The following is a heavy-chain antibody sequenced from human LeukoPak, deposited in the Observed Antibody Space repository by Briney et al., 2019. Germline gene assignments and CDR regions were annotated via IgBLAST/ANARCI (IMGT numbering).Heavy chain of an antibody. D-gene: IGHD2-2*01. CDR2: IYHSGST. V-gene: IGHV4-38-2*02. J-gene: IGHJ4*02. CDR1: GYSISSGYY. CDR3: ARDLRGTSCFDY. Sequence: SETLSLTCTVSGYSISSGYYWGWIRQPPGKGLEWIGSIYHSGSTYYNPSLKSRVTISVDTSKNQSSLKLSSVTAADTAVYYCARDLRGTSCFDYWGQGTLVTVSS.